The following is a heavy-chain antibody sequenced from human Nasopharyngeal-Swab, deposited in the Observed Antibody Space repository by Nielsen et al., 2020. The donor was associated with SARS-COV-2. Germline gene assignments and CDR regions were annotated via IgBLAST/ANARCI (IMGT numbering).Heavy chain of an antibody. CDR2: TYYRSKWYN. Sequence: SESLSLTCAISGVSFTSNSAPWNRHTQSPSRGLEWLGRTYYRSKWYNDYAVSVKSRITINPDTSKNQFSLQLNSVTPEDTAVYYCAVVREQPGGGAFDIWGQGTMVTVSS. J-gene: IGHJ3*02. D-gene: IGHD6-13*01. CDR1: GVSFTSNSAP. CDR3: AVVREQPGGGAFDI. V-gene: IGHV6-1*01.